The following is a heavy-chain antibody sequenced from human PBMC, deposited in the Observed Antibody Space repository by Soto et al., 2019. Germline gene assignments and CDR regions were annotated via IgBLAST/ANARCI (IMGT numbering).Heavy chain of an antibody. V-gene: IGHV4-39*01. J-gene: IGHJ3*02. D-gene: IGHD6-25*01. CDR3: ARQSLRLTTHAFGI. CDR1: GGSISSSSYY. CDR2: IYYSGST. Sequence: PSETLSLTCAVYGGSISSSSYYWGWICQPPGKGLEWIGSIYYSGSTYYNPSLKSRVTISVDTSKNQFSLKLSSVTAADTAVYYCARQSLRLTTHAFGIWGQGTMVTVSS.